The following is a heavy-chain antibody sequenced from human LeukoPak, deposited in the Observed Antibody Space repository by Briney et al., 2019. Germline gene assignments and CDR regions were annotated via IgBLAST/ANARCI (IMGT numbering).Heavy chain of an antibody. J-gene: IGHJ6*02. CDR3: ARGSDILTGFPDYYGMDV. V-gene: IGHV4-59*01. CDR1: GGSISSYY. CDR2: IYYSGST. Sequence: SETLSLTCTVSGGSISSYYWSWIRQPPGKGLEWIGDIYYSGSTNYTPSLKSRVTISVDTSKNQFSLKLSSVTAADTAVYYCARGSDILTGFPDYYGMDVWGQGTTVTVSS. D-gene: IGHD3-9*01.